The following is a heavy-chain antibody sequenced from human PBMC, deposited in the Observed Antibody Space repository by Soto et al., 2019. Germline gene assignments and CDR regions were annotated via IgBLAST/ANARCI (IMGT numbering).Heavy chain of an antibody. CDR2: IYYSGST. D-gene: IGHD6-19*01. Sequence: QVQLQESGPGLVKPSQTLSLTCTVSGGSVSGGVYYWNWIRQHPEKGLEWIGYIYYSGSTYYNPSLRSRVTISADTYKNQFSLKLSSVTVADKAVYYCARSSVSGAGYFQHWGQGTQVIVSS. CDR1: GGSVSGGVYY. V-gene: IGHV4-31*03. CDR3: ARSSVSGAGYFQH. J-gene: IGHJ1*01.